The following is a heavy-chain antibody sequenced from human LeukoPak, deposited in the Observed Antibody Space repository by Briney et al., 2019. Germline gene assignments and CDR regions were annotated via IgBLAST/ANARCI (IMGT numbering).Heavy chain of an antibody. CDR3: ARGAIVGANFDY. CDR2: ISYDGSNK. CDR1: GFTFSSYA. V-gene: IGHV3-30*03. D-gene: IGHD1-26*01. Sequence: GGSLRLSCAASGFTFSSYAMSWVRQAPGKGLEWVADISYDGSNKYYADSVKGRFTISRDNSKNTLYLQMNSLRAEDTAVYYCARGAIVGANFDYWGQGTLVTVSS. J-gene: IGHJ4*02.